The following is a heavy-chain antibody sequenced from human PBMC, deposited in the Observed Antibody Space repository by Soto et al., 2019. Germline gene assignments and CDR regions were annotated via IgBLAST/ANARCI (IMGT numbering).Heavy chain of an antibody. D-gene: IGHD3-10*01. CDR3: VFVGTIFHRSGSYVGF. Sequence: GGSLRLSCAASGFTFSDYYMSWIRQAPGKGLEWVSYISSSGSTIYYADPVKRRFTISRDNAKNSLYLQMNSMRAEDTAVYYCVFVGTIFHRSGSYVGFRGPGTLGTGSS. V-gene: IGHV3-11*01. CDR1: GFTFSDYY. J-gene: IGHJ1*01. CDR2: ISSSGSTI.